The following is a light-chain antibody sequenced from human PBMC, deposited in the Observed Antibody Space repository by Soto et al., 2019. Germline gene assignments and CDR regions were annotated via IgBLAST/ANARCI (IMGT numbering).Light chain of an antibody. V-gene: IGKV1-17*03. J-gene: IGKJ3*01. CDR2: AAS. CDR1: QGINNS. CDR3: LQHNTYPFT. Sequence: DIQMTQSPSAMSASVGARVTITCRASQGINNSLAWFQQKPGKVPERLIYAASSLDGGVPSRFSGSGSGTEFTLTISSLQPEDFATYYCLQHNTYPFTFGPGTKVDVK.